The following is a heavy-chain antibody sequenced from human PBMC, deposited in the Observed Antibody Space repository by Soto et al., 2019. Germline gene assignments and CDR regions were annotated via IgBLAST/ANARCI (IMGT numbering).Heavy chain of an antibody. CDR2: ISASGGNT. CDR3: TKGSSSSRPYFFDY. D-gene: IGHD2-2*01. V-gene: IGHV3-23*01. Sequence: GGSLRLSCAASGFTFSSYAMSWVRQAPGEGLEWVSAISASGGNTFHTDSVKGRLTISRDNTENTLFLQMNSLRAEDTAVYDCTKGSSSSRPYFFDYWGQGTLVTVSS. J-gene: IGHJ4*02. CDR1: GFTFSSYA.